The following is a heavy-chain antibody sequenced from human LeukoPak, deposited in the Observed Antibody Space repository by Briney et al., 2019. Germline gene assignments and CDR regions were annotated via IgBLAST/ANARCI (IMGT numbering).Heavy chain of an antibody. D-gene: IGHD1-1*01. Sequence: GGSLRLSCEGSGFTFSTFSLNWVRQAPGKGPEWVASISYSSTFLDYADSLKGRFTISRDNTQNSVYLEMNSLRDEDTAAYFCARGGDGHNSYLDFWGQGTLVTVSS. J-gene: IGHJ4*02. CDR1: GFTFSTFS. V-gene: IGHV3-21*06. CDR2: ISYSSTFL. CDR3: ARGGDGHNSYLDF.